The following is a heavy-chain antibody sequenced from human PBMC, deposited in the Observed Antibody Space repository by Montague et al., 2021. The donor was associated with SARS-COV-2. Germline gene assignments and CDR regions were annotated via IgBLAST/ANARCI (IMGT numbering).Heavy chain of an antibody. D-gene: IGHD6-19*01. Sequence: SETLSLTCAVSGGSISSSSWWGWVRQPPGKGLEWIGEIYHSGSTNYNPSLKSRVTISVDKSKNQFSLKLSSVTAADMAVYYCARESSGCFFRRCSRYGMDVWGQGTTVTVSS. CDR3: ARESSGCFFRRCSRYGMDV. CDR2: IYHSGST. CDR1: GGSISSSSW. V-gene: IGHV4-4*02. J-gene: IGHJ6*02.